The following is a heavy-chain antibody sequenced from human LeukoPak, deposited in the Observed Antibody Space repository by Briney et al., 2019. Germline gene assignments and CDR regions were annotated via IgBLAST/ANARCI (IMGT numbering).Heavy chain of an antibody. CDR1: GDSISNYY. CDR2: MYNRGST. Sequence: PSETLSLTCTVSGDSISNYYWSWIRQSPGKELEWIGYMYNRGSTIYNPSLKSRVTISTDTSKNQFSLRLTSVTAADTAVYYCARGGLSSWISFDSWGQGTLVTVSS. V-gene: IGHV4-59*01. CDR3: ARGGLSSWISFDS. J-gene: IGHJ5*01. D-gene: IGHD2-2*03.